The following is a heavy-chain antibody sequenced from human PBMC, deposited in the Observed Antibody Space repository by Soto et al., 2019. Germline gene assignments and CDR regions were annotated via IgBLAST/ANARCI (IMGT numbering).Heavy chain of an antibody. D-gene: IGHD2-21*01. CDR2: IKQDGSER. CDR1: GFTFGNYW. V-gene: IGHV3-7*01. CDR3: ASARHIGP. J-gene: IGHJ5*02. Sequence: GGSLRLSCAASGFTFGNYWMSWVRQAPGKGPEWVANIKQDGSERDYVDSVKGRFTISRDNAENSMYLQMNSLRVEDTGVYYCASARHIGPWGQGTLVTVSS.